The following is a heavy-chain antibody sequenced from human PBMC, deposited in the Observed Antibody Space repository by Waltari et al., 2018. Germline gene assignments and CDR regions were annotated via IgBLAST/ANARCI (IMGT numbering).Heavy chain of an antibody. CDR3: ARVYCSGGSCYDLFDY. V-gene: IGHV4-59*01. D-gene: IGHD2-15*01. J-gene: IGHJ4*02. CDR2: IDYSGST. CDR1: GGSITGYY. Sequence: QVQLQESGPGLVKPSETLSLTCTVSGGSITGYYWSWFRLPPGKGLEWIGYIDYSGSTNYNPSLKSRVTVSVDMSKNQFSLKLTSVTAADTAVYYCARVYCSGGSCYDLFDYWGQGTLVTVSS.